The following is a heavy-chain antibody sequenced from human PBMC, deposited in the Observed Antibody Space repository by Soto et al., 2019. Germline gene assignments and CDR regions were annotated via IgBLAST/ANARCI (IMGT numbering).Heavy chain of an antibody. V-gene: IGHV6-1*01. CDR2: TYYRSKWYN. Sequence: SPTLSLTCAISGDSVSSNSAAWNWIRQSPSRGLEWLGRTYYRSKWYNDYAVSVKSRTTINPDTSKNQFSLQLNSVTPEDTAVYYCASAGYSSGWYRGYYFDYWGQGTLVTVSS. D-gene: IGHD6-19*01. CDR1: GDSVSSNSAA. CDR3: ASAGYSSGWYRGYYFDY. J-gene: IGHJ4*02.